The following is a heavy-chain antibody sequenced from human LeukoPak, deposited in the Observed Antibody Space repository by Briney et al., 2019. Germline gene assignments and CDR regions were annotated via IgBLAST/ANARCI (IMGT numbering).Heavy chain of an antibody. CDR2: VYASGST. V-gene: IGHV4-61*02. CDR1: GGSISSGNYY. Sequence: PSETLSLTCTVSGGSISSGNYYWTWIRQPAGKGLEWIGRVYASGSTNYNPSFKSRVTISADTSKNHFSLKLNSVTAADTAVYYCARATSGYYDFWSGYSTTLYYMDVWGKGTTVTVSS. J-gene: IGHJ6*03. CDR3: ARATSGYYDFWSGYSTTLYYMDV. D-gene: IGHD3-3*01.